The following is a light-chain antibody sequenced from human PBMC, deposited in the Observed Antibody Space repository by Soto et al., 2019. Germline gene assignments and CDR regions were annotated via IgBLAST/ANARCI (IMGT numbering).Light chain of an antibody. CDR3: AAWDDSMNGYG. V-gene: IGLV1-44*01. CDR1: SGNRGGDS. J-gene: IGLJ1*01. Sequence: QCVLSTPPSVSGNDGQKFTIHCSVGSGNRGGDSVNWYPQRPGTAPEPLINSNIPSTSGVPDRFADLKSDTSSSQVIGVFQSDDEADYYCAAWDDSMNGYGFGTRTKVNVL. CDR2: SNI.